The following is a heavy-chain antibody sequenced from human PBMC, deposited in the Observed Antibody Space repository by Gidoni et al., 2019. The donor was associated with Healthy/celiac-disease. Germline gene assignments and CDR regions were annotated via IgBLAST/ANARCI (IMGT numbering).Heavy chain of an antibody. D-gene: IGHD1-26*01. V-gene: IGHV3-30-3*01. CDR3: ARDSEKWELLVGWFDP. CDR2: ISYDGSNK. Sequence: QVQLVESGGGVVQPGRSLRLSCAASGFPFSSYAMHWVRQAPGKGLEWVAVISYDGSNKYYADSVKGRFTISRDNSKNTLYLQMNSLRAEDTAVYYCARDSEKWELLVGWFDPWGQGTLVTVSS. J-gene: IGHJ5*02. CDR1: GFPFSSYA.